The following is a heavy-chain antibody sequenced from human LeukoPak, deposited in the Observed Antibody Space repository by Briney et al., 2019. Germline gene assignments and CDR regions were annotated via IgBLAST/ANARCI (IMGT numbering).Heavy chain of an antibody. CDR3: AKERLRITIFGVVTQGPADY. Sequence: PGGSLRLSCAASGFTFNTYGMTWVRQAPGKGLEWVSAITSSGGSTYYGDSVKGRFTISRDNSKNTLYLQMNSLRAEDTAVYYCAKERLRITIFGVVTQGPADYWGQGTLVTVSS. D-gene: IGHD3-3*01. V-gene: IGHV3-23*01. J-gene: IGHJ4*02. CDR1: GFTFNTYG. CDR2: ITSSGGST.